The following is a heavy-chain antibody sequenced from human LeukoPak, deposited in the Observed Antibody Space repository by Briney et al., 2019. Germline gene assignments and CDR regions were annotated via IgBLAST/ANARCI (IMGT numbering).Heavy chain of an antibody. CDR2: IYYSGST. Sequence: PSETLSLTCTVSGYSFTSGHSCGWIRQPPGKGLEWIGYIYYSGSTNYNPSLKSRVTISVDTSKNQFSLKLSSVTAADTAVYYCARQVGVEYYDSSGYFQHWSQGTLVTVSS. CDR3: ARQVGVEYYDSSGYFQH. CDR1: GYSFTSGHS. J-gene: IGHJ1*01. D-gene: IGHD3-22*01. V-gene: IGHV4-59*08.